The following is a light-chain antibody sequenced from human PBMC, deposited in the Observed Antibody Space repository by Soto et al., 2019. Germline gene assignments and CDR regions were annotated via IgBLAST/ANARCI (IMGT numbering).Light chain of an antibody. CDR2: GAS. J-gene: IGKJ2*01. Sequence: EIVMTQSPATLSVSPGDRATLSCRASQSVNSDLAWYQQKFGQAPRLLIFGASTRATGIPTRFSGSGSGTEFTLTISSLQSEDFAVYYCQQYNNWPPYTLGQGTKLEIK. CDR1: QSVNSD. V-gene: IGKV3-15*01. CDR3: QQYNNWPPYT.